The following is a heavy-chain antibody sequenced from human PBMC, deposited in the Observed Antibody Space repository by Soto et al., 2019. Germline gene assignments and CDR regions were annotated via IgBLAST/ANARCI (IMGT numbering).Heavy chain of an antibody. J-gene: IGHJ3*02. CDR2: ISYSGSA. V-gene: IGHV4-30-4*02. CDR1: GGYISSGNYY. Sequence: PSETLSLTCTVSGGYISSGNYYWSWIRQPPGKGLEWIGFISYSGSAYYNPSLKSRVTISVDTSKNQFSLKLSSVTAADTAVYYCARVLWFGELLQHDAFDIWGQGTMVTVSS. D-gene: IGHD3-10*01. CDR3: ARVLWFGELLQHDAFDI.